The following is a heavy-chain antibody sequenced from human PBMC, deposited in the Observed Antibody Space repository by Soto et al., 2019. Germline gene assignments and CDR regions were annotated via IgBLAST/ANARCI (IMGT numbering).Heavy chain of an antibody. CDR3: AREELNCGGDCFVH. Sequence: PGGSLRLSCVASGITFRSRAMSWVRQAPGKGLEWVSYIGDSGSSIYYAESVRGRFTVSRDNAENLLYLQMDSLRAEDTAVYYCAREELNCGGDCFVHWGQGTKVTVSS. CDR2: IGDSGSSI. D-gene: IGHD2-21*01. CDR1: GITFRSRA. J-gene: IGHJ4*02. V-gene: IGHV3-48*03.